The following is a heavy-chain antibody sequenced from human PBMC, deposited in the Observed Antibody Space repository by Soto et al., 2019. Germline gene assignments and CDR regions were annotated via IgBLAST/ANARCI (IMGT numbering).Heavy chain of an antibody. CDR3: ARDSRYRAAAGTYYYYGMDV. Sequence: QVQPQESGPGLVKPSQTLSLTCTVSGGSISSGGYYWSWIRQHPGKGLEWIGYIYYSGSTYYNPSLKSRVTISVDTSKNQFSLKLSSVTAADTAVYYCARDSRYRAAAGTYYYYGMDVWGQGTTVTVSS. J-gene: IGHJ6*02. D-gene: IGHD6-13*01. CDR2: IYYSGST. CDR1: GGSISSGGYY. V-gene: IGHV4-31*03.